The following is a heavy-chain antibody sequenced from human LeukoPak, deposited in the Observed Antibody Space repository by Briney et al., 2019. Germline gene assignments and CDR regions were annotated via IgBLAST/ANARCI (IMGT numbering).Heavy chain of an antibody. CDR3: ARVAAVAGRAHYYYYMDV. CDR2: ISWNSGSI. Sequence: GGSLRLSCAASGFTFDDYAMHWVRHAPGKGLEWVSGISWNSGSIGCADSVKGRFTIPRDNAKNSLYLQMNSLRAEDTAVYYCARVAAVAGRAHYYYYMDVWGKGTTVTVSS. V-gene: IGHV3-9*01. D-gene: IGHD6-19*01. J-gene: IGHJ6*03. CDR1: GFTFDDYA.